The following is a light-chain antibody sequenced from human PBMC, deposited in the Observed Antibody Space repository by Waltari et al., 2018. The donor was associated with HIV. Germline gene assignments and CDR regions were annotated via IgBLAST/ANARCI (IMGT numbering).Light chain of an antibody. CDR2: LGS. Sequence: IVLTQSTLSLPVIPGEPSSLSCMSRQSLLHSSGFNYLDWYLQKPGQSQQLLIYLGSHRASGVSDRFSGGGSGTHFTLNLTRVEAEDVGVYFCMQSLQLPLTFGGGTKV. J-gene: IGKJ4*01. CDR1: QSLLHSSGFNY. CDR3: MQSLQLPLT. V-gene: IGKV2-28*01.